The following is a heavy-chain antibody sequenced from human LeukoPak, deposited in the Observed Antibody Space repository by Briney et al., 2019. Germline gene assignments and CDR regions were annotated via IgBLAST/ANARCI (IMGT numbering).Heavy chain of an antibody. CDR2: INPNSGGT. J-gene: IGHJ4*02. V-gene: IGHV1-2*02. D-gene: IGHD3-10*01. CDR3: ARDFDSGGEGDY. Sequence: ASVKVSCKASGYTFTSYDINWVRQAPGQGLEWMGWINPNSGGTNYAQKFQGRVTMTRDTSISTAYMELSRLRSDDTAVYYCARDFDSGGEGDYWGQGTLVTVSS. CDR1: GYTFTSYD.